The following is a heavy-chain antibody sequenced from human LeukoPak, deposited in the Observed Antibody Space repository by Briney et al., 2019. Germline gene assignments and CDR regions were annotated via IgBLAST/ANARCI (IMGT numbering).Heavy chain of an antibody. CDR3: AREGYCSSTSRYDYYYYMDV. J-gene: IGHJ6*03. D-gene: IGHD2-2*01. CDR1: GFTFSRYW. CDR2: IKQDGSEK. V-gene: IGHV3-7*01. Sequence: GGSLRLSCAASGFTFSRYWMSWVRQAPGKGLEWVANIKQDGSEKYYVDSVKGRFTISRDNAKNSMYLQMNSLRVEDTAVYYCAREGYCSSTSRYDYYYYMDVWGKGTTVTVSS.